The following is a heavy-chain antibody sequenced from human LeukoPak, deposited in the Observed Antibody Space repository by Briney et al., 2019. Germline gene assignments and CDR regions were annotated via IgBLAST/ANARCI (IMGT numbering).Heavy chain of an antibody. Sequence: PSETLSLTCAVSGVAISRGGYAWNWIRQPPGKGLEWIAYIYHSGTTYYNPSLKSRATISVDTSKNQFSLKLSSVTAADTAVYYCARGQVSSLGDYWGQGTLVTVSS. CDR1: GVAISRGGYA. CDR3: ARGQVSSLGDY. CDR2: IYHSGTT. V-gene: IGHV4-30-4*07. J-gene: IGHJ4*02. D-gene: IGHD6-13*01.